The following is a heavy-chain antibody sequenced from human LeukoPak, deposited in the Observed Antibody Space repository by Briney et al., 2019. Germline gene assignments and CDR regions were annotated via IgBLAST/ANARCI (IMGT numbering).Heavy chain of an antibody. D-gene: IGHD2-8*01. CDR3: ARDTNGWNDY. CDR2: IKQDGSVK. Sequence: GGSPRLSCAASGFTFSSYWMTWVRQAPGKGLEWVDNIKQDGSVKQYVGSVKGRFTISRDNAKNSLYLQMNSLRAEDTAVYYCARDTNGWNDYWGQGTLVTVSS. V-gene: IGHV3-7*01. CDR1: GFTFSSYW. J-gene: IGHJ4*02.